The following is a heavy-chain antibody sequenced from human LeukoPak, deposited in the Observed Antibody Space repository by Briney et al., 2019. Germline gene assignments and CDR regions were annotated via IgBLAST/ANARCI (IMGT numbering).Heavy chain of an antibody. Sequence: GGSLRLSCAASGFTFSSYAMSWVRQAPGKGLEWVSAISGSGGSTYYADSVKGRFTISRDNSKNTLYLQMNSLRAEDTAVYYCAKVMFDFWSGYHPSYYYYGMDVWGQGTTVTISS. CDR2: ISGSGGST. V-gene: IGHV3-23*01. D-gene: IGHD3-3*01. CDR3: AKVMFDFWSGYHPSYYYYGMDV. J-gene: IGHJ6*02. CDR1: GFTFSSYA.